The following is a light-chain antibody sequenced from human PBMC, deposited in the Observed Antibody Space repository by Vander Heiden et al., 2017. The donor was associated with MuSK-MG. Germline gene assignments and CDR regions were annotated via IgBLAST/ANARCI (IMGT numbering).Light chain of an antibody. J-gene: IGKJ5*01. CDR3: QRIDSYHA. Sequence: DIQLTQSPAFLSASVGDRVTITCRASQGIKNFLAWYQQKPGKVPQVLIYAASTLQSGIPSRFSGSGSGTEFTLTISRVQAEDFATYYWQRIDSYHAFGQGTRLEI. CDR2: AAS. CDR1: QGIKNF. V-gene: IGKV1-9*01.